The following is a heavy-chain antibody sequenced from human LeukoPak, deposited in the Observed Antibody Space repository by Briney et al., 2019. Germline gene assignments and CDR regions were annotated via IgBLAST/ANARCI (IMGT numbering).Heavy chain of an antibody. CDR1: GGSFSGYY. V-gene: IGHV4-34*01. D-gene: IGHD3-10*01. J-gene: IGHJ6*03. CDR2: INHSGST. Sequence: PSETLSLTCAVYGGSFSGYYWSWIRQPPGKGLEWIGEINHSGSTNYNPSLKSRVTISVDTSKNQFSLKLSSVTAADTAVYYCARPLWFGSSERDYYYMDVWGKGTTVTVSS. CDR3: ARPLWFGSSERDYYYMDV.